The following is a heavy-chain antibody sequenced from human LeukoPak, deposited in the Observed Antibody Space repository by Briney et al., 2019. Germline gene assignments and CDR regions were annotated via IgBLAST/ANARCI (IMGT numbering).Heavy chain of an antibody. J-gene: IGHJ6*02. CDR1: GFTFSSYD. Sequence: GGSLRLSSAASGFTFSSYDMHWVRQATGKGLEWVSAIGTAGDTYYPGSVKGRFTISRENAKNSLYLQMNSLRAGDTAVYYCAREVRYSYGFTNYHYGMDVWGQGTTVTVSS. V-gene: IGHV3-13*01. D-gene: IGHD5-18*01. CDR3: AREVRYSYGFTNYHYGMDV. CDR2: IGTAGDT.